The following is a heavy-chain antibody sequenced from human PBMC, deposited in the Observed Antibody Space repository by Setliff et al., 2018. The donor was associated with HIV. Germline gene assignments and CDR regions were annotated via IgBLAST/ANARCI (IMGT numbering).Heavy chain of an antibody. J-gene: IGHJ4*02. Sequence: SETLSLTCTVSGGSISSHYWSWIRQPPGKGLEWIGYIYYSGSTNYNPSLKSRVTISVDTSKNQFSLKLSSVTAADTAVYYCARVRYYYDSSGYYYSSYYFDYWGQGTLVTVSS. CDR1: GGSISSHY. D-gene: IGHD3-22*01. CDR2: IYYSGST. V-gene: IGHV4-59*08. CDR3: ARVRYYYDSSGYYYSSYYFDY.